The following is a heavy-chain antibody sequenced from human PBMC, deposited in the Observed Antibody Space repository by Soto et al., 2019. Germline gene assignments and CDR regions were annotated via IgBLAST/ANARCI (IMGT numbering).Heavy chain of an antibody. J-gene: IGHJ4*02. Sequence: QVQLQQWGAGLLKPSETLSLTCAVYGGSFSGYYWTWIRQPPGKGLEWIGEINHSGSTDSNPSLKSRVTISVDTSKNQFSLKLSSVTAADTAVYYCARLPRGSSLGFDYWSQGTLVTVSS. CDR2: INHSGST. CDR1: GGSFSGYY. V-gene: IGHV4-34*01. CDR3: ARLPRGSSLGFDY. D-gene: IGHD6-13*01.